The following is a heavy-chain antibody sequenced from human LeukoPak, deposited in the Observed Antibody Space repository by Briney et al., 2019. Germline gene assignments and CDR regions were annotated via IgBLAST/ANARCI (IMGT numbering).Heavy chain of an antibody. CDR3: ARLSPAGTDY. CDR2: IYYSGST. V-gene: IGHV4-39*01. CDR1: GGSISSSSYY. J-gene: IGHJ4*02. D-gene: IGHD6-13*01. Sequence: SETLSLTCTVSGGSISSSSYYWGWIRQPPGKGLEWIGSIYYSGSTYYNPSLKSRVTISVDTSKNQFSLKLSSVTAADTAVYYCARLSPAGTDYWGQVTLVTVSS.